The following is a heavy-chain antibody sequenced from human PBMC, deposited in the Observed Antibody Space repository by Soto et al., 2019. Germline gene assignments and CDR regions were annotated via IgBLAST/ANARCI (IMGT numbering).Heavy chain of an antibody. J-gene: IGHJ3*02. V-gene: IGHV1-69*04. Sequence: GASVKVSCKASGGTFSSYTISWVRQAPGQGLEWMGRIIPILGIANYAQKFQGRVTITADKSTSTAYMELSSLRSEDTAVYYCARDLVTSMVVLRGYAFDIWGRGTMVTVSS. CDR3: ARDLVTSMVVLRGYAFDI. CDR2: IIPILGIA. D-gene: IGHD2-21*01. CDR1: GGTFSSYT.